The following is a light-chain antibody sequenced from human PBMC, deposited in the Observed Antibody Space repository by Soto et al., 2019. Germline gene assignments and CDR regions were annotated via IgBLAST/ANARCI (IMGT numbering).Light chain of an antibody. J-gene: IGKJ1*01. CDR3: QQHGTSPPSWT. Sequence: ETVLTQSPGTLSLSPGERATLFCRASQSVSNNYLAWYQQKPGQAPRLLLYGASSRATGIPDRFSGSGSGTDCSLTISRLEPEDSAVYYCQQHGTSPPSWTFGQGTKVEIK. CDR2: GAS. CDR1: QSVSNNY. V-gene: IGKV3-20*01.